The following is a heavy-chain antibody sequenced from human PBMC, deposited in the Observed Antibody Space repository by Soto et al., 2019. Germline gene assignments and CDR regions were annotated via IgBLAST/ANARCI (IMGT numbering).Heavy chain of an antibody. CDR3: ARSPYDYIWGSYRYSLDY. CDR1: GFTFSSYG. D-gene: IGHD3-16*02. J-gene: IGHJ4*02. Sequence: QVQLVESGGGVVQPGRSLRLSCAASGFTFSSYGMHWVRQAPGKGLEWVAVIWYDGSNKYYADSVKGRFTISRDDSKNTLYLQMISLRAEDTAVYYCARSPYDYIWGSYRYSLDYWGQGTLVTVSS. CDR2: IWYDGSNK. V-gene: IGHV3-33*01.